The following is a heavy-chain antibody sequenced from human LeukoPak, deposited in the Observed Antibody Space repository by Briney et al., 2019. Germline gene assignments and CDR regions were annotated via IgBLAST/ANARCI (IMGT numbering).Heavy chain of an antibody. D-gene: IGHD3-22*01. Sequence: GGSLRLSCAASGFTFSGSAMHWVRQASGKGLEWVGRIRSKANSYATAYAASVKGRFTISRDDSKNTAYLQMNSLKTEDTAVYYCTAPMMGRVVWGQGTLVTVSS. CDR1: GFTFSGSA. CDR3: TAPMMGRVV. CDR2: IRSKANSYAT. V-gene: IGHV3-73*01. J-gene: IGHJ4*02.